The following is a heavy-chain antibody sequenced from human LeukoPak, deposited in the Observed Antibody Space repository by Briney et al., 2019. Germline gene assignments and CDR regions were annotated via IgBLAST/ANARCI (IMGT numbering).Heavy chain of an antibody. Sequence: SETLSLTCTVSGGSVSSGSYYWSWIPQPPGKGLEWIGYIYYSGSTNYNPSLKSRVTISVDTSKNQFSLKLSSVTAADTAVYYCARLGMDDSSGPGAFDIWGQGTMVTVSS. CDR2: IYYSGST. CDR3: ARLGMDDSSGPGAFDI. J-gene: IGHJ3*02. CDR1: GGSVSSGSYY. V-gene: IGHV4-61*01. D-gene: IGHD3-22*01.